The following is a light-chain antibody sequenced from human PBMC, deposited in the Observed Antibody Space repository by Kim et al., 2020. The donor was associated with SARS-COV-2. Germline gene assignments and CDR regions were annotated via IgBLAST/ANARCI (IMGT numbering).Light chain of an antibody. CDR3: QSYNSALLT. CDR1: QDISPY. CDR2: STF. J-gene: IGKJ4*01. Sequence: ASFGDRVTITCRASQDISPYLAWYQEKPGKVPKLLIHSTFSLELGVPSRFSGSGSGTDFTLTISSLQPEDVATYYCQSYNSALLTFGGGTKVDIK. V-gene: IGKV1-27*01.